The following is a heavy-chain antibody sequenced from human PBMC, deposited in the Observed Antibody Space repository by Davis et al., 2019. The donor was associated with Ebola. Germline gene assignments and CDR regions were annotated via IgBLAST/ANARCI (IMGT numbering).Heavy chain of an antibody. CDR1: GFTFSSYS. Sequence: GGSLRLSCAASGFTFSSYSMNWVRQAPGKGLEWVSGVSGGSGITYYPGSVKGRFTISRDNAKNSLYLQMNSLRAEDTAVYYCVRDTIVVVPAAILFHYYGMDVWGQGTTVTVSS. J-gene: IGHJ6*02. CDR2: VSGGSGIT. CDR3: VRDTIVVVPAAILFHYYGMDV. V-gene: IGHV3-21*04. D-gene: IGHD2-2*01.